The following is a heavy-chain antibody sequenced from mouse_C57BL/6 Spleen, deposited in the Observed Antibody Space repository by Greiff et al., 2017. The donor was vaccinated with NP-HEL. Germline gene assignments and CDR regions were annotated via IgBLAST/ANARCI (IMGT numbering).Heavy chain of an antibody. CDR1: GFTFSDAW. D-gene: IGHD2-5*01. CDR3: TTYYSNYPYAMDY. CDR2: IRNKANNHAT. J-gene: IGHJ4*01. Sequence: EVQLQESGGGLVQPGGSMKLSCAASGFTFSDAWMDWVRQSPEKGLEWVAEIRNKANNHATYYAESVKGRFTISRDDSKSSVYLQMNSLRAEDTGIYYCTTYYSNYPYAMDYWGQGTSVTVSS. V-gene: IGHV6-6*01.